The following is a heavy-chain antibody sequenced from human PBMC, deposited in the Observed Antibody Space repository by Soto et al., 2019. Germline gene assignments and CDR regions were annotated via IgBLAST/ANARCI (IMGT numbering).Heavy chain of an antibody. Sequence: QVQFVESGGGVVQPGRSLRLSCAASGFTFSNYGMHWVRQAPGKGLEWVAVISYDGSNKDYADSVKGRLTISRDNSKNTLYLQMNSLRAEDTAVYNCAKGREVTAIHSYFDYWGQGTLVTVSS. V-gene: IGHV3-30*18. CDR1: GFTFSNYG. J-gene: IGHJ4*02. D-gene: IGHD2-21*02. CDR3: AKGREVTAIHSYFDY. CDR2: ISYDGSNK.